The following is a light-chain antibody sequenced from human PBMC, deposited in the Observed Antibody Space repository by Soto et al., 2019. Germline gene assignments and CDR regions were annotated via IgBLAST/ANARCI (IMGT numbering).Light chain of an antibody. CDR1: QSINSNY. Sequence: EIVLMQSPGTLSLSPGERATLSCRASQSINSNYFAWYQQKPGQAPRLLFYSASSRVTGIPDRFSASGSGTDFTLTISRLEPEDFAVYICQQYGKSPRTFGQGTKVDIK. V-gene: IGKV3-20*01. CDR2: SAS. CDR3: QQYGKSPRT. J-gene: IGKJ1*01.